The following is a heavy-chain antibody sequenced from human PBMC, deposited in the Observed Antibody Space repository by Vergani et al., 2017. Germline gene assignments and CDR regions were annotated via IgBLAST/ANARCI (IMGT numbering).Heavy chain of an antibody. CDR3: ARFYSPDYCSNTNCYTFDY. J-gene: IGHJ4*02. V-gene: IGHV4-61*02. CDR2: IYTSGST. D-gene: IGHD2-2*02. Sequence: QVQLQESGPGLVKPSQTLSLTCTVSGGSISSGSYYWSWIRQPAGKGLEWIGRIYTSGSTNYNPSLKSRVTISVDTSKNQFSLKLSSVTAANTAVYYCARFYSPDYCSNTNCYTFDYWGQGTLVTVSS. CDR1: GGSISSGSYY.